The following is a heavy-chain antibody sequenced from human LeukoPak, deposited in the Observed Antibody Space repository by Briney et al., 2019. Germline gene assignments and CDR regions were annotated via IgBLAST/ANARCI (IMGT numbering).Heavy chain of an antibody. D-gene: IGHD5-12*01. CDR2: IHDSGIT. V-gene: IGHV4-59*01. Sequence: SETLSLTCTVSGGSISASYWSCLRQPPRKGLEWIGKIHDSGITNYNPSLKSRVTFSVDTSKKQFSLNLNSVTAAGTAVYYWGRGGYMSNWFEHWGQGTPVTVSS. J-gene: IGHJ5*02. CDR1: GGSISASY. CDR3: GRGGYMSNWFEH.